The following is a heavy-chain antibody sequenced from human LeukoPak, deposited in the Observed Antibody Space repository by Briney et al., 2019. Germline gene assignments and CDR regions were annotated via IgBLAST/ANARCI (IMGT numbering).Heavy chain of an antibody. D-gene: IGHD5-18*01. Sequence: GGSLRLSCAASGFTFSSYAMSWVRQAPGKGLEWVSALSGSGGSTYYADSVKGRFTISRDDSKNTLYLQMNSLRAEDTAVYYCAKALGWGNTAMVDYWGQGTLVTVSS. CDR1: GFTFSSYA. V-gene: IGHV3-23*01. CDR2: LSGSGGST. J-gene: IGHJ4*02. CDR3: AKALGWGNTAMVDY.